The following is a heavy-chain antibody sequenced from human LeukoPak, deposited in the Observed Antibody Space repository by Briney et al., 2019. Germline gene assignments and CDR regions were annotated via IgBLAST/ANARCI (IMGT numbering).Heavy chain of an antibody. Sequence: SQTLSLTCTVSGGSISSGSYYWSWIRQPAGKGLEWIGRIYTSGSTNYNPSLKSRVTISVDTSKNQFSLKLGSVTAADTAVYYCAREVEMATIYWGQGTLVTVSS. J-gene: IGHJ4*02. V-gene: IGHV4-61*02. CDR3: AREVEMATIY. D-gene: IGHD5-24*01. CDR1: GGSISSGSYY. CDR2: IYTSGST.